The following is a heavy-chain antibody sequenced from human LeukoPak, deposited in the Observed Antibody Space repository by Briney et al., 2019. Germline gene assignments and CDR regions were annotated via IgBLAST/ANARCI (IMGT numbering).Heavy chain of an antibody. Sequence: PSETLSLTCAVYGGSFSGYYWSWIRQPPGKGLEWIGEINHSGSTNYNPSLKSRVTISVDTSKNQFSLKLSSVTAADTAVYYCVRGKRCSGGSCYYGMDVWGKGTTVTVSS. CDR2: INHSGST. CDR3: VRGKRCSGGSCYYGMDV. CDR1: GGSFSGYY. V-gene: IGHV4-34*01. J-gene: IGHJ6*04. D-gene: IGHD2-15*01.